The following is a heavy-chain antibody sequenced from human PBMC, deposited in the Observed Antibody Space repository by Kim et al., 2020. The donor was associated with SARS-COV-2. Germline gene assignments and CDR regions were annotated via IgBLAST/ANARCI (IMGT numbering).Heavy chain of an antibody. CDR2: GST. J-gene: IGHJ4*02. D-gene: IGHD3-3*01. Sequence: GSTNYTPSIKSRVTISVETSKNQFSLKLSSVTAADTAVYYCARGHRFIDYWGQGTLVTVSS. V-gene: IGHV4-34*01. CDR3: ARGHRFIDY.